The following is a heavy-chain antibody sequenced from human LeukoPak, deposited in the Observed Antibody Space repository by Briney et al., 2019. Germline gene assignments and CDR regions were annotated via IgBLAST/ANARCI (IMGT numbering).Heavy chain of an antibody. V-gene: IGHV4-34*01. Sequence: SETLSLTCAVYGGSFSGYYWSWIRQPPGKGLEWIGEINHSGSTNYNPSPKSRVTISVDTSKNQFSLKLSSVTAADTAVYYCARGGFGSGYYIQKYYFDYWGQGTLVTVSS. CDR1: GGSFSGYY. CDR3: ARGGFGSGYYIQKYYFDY. CDR2: INHSGST. J-gene: IGHJ4*02. D-gene: IGHD3-3*01.